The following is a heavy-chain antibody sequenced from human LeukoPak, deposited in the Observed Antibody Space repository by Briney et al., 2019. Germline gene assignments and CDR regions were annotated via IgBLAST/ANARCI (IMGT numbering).Heavy chain of an antibody. Sequence: SVKVFCKASGGTFSSYAISWVRQAPGQGLEWRGGIIPIFGTANYAQKFQGRVTITTDESTSTAYMELSSLTAEDTAVYYCATHPGGGLGYYYAFDIWGQGTMGTVSS. D-gene: IGHD1-26*01. J-gene: IGHJ3*02. CDR1: GGTFSSYA. CDR3: ATHPGGGLGYYYAFDI. CDR2: IIPIFGTA. V-gene: IGHV1-69*05.